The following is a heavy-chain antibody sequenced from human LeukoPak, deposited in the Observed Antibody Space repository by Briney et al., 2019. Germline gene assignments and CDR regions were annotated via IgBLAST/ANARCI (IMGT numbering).Heavy chain of an antibody. CDR2: INPNNGGT. D-gene: IGHD3-22*01. CDR3: AGEDNSSGYRPFDV. CDR1: GYTFTGYY. Sequence: ASVTVSCTASGYTFTGYYMHWVRQAPGQGLEWMGRINPNNGGTNYAQKFQGRVTMTRDMSMSTAYMELSRLRSDDTAVYYCAGEDNSSGYRPFDVWGQGTMVTVPS. V-gene: IGHV1-2*06. J-gene: IGHJ3*01.